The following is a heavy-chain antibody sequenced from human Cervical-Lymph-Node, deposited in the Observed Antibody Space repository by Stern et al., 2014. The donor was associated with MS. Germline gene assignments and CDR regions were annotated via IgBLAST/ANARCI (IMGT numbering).Heavy chain of an antibody. CDR3: AKDRGSGWSLDY. V-gene: IGHV3-30*18. J-gene: IGHJ4*02. CDR1: GFTFSTYG. D-gene: IGHD6-19*01. Sequence: VHLVESGGGVVQPGRSLRLSCAGSGFTFSTYGMHWVRQAPGKGLEWVALISHYGSKKYYVDSVKGRFTISRDNSKNTMYVHMNSLRDEDTAVYYCAKDRGSGWSLDYWGQGTLVIVSS. CDR2: ISHYGSKK.